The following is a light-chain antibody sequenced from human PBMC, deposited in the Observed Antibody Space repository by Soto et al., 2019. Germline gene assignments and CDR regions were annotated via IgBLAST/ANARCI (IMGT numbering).Light chain of an antibody. CDR2: DAS. CDR1: QSISSW. CDR3: QQYNSFTWT. V-gene: IGKV1-5*01. J-gene: IGKJ1*01. Sequence: DIQMTQSPSTLSASVGDRVTITCRASQSISSWLAWYQQKPGKAPKLLIYDASSLESGVPSRLSGSGSGTELTLTISSLQPDDFATYYCQQYNSFTWTLGQGTKVEIK.